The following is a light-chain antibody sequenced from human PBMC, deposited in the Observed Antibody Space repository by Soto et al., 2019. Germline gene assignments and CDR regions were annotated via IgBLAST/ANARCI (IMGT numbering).Light chain of an antibody. CDR1: QGISSY. J-gene: IGKJ1*01. V-gene: IGKV1D-8*03. CDR2: TPS. Sequence: VIWMTKSPSLLSAFTGDRFTISCRMSQGISSYLAWYQQKPGKAPELLTYTPSPLQRGVQSRLSGSGSGTDFTLTLSRLEPEDFPVYYCKKYGSSPWRFGQGTKVDIK. CDR3: KKYGSSPWR.